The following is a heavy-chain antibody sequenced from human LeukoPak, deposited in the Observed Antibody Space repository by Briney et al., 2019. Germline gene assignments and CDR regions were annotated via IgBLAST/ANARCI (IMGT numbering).Heavy chain of an antibody. Sequence: GGSLRLSCAASGFTFDDYAMHWVRQAPGKGLEWVSGISWNSGSIGYADSVKGRFTFSRDNAKNSLYLQMNSLRAEDTALYYCAKAIAAAGLHYFDYWGQGTLVTVSS. CDR1: GFTFDDYA. CDR3: AKAIAAAGLHYFDY. CDR2: ISWNSGSI. V-gene: IGHV3-9*01. J-gene: IGHJ4*02. D-gene: IGHD6-13*01.